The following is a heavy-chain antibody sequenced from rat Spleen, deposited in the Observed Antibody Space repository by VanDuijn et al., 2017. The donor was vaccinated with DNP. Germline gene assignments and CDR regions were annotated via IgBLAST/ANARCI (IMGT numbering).Heavy chain of an antibody. D-gene: IGHD1-11*01. CDR3: AREHLPGINFDY. CDR2: ISSGENT. Sequence: QVQLRESGPVLVQASETLSLTCTVSGFSLTDYGVIWVRQPPGKGLEWIAEISSGENTYDNSPLKFRLNINRDTSKSQVFLKMNSLQTEDTAIYYCAREHLPGINFDYWGQGVMVTVSS. CDR1: GFSLTDYG. V-gene: IGHV2S75*01. J-gene: IGHJ2*01.